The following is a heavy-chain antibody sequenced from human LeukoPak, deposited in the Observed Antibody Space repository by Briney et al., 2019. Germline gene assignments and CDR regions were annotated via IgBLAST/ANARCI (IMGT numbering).Heavy chain of an antibody. V-gene: IGHV3-13*05. J-gene: IGHJ1*01. Sequence: LPGGSLRLSCAASGFTFSSYDMHWVRQATGKGLEWVSAIGTAGDPYYPGSVKGRFTISRGNAKNSLYLQMNILRAGDTAVYYCARGEDVLRYFDWLGKLLHWGQGTLVTVSS. CDR1: GFTFSSYD. D-gene: IGHD3-9*01. CDR3: ARGEDVLRYFDWLGKLLH. CDR2: IGTAGDP.